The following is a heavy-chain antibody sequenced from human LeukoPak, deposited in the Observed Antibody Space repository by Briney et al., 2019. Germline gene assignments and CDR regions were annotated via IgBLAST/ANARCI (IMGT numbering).Heavy chain of an antibody. V-gene: IGHV4-4*07. CDR1: GGSIRSYY. CDR3: ARDLNGHYMDV. Sequence: PSETLSLTCTVSGGSIRSYYWSWIRQPAGKGLEWIGRIYSSGSAYYNPSLKSRVTMSVDTSKNQFSLKLSSVTAADTAVYYCARDLNGHYMDVWGKGTTVTVSS. CDR2: IYSSGSA. J-gene: IGHJ6*03.